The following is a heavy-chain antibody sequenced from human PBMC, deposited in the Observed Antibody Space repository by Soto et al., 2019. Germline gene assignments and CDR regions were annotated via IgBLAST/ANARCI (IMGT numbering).Heavy chain of an antibody. V-gene: IGHV4-30-4*01. CDR2: IYYSGST. CDR3: AREYSYLERVFDY. Sequence: QVQLQESGPGLVKPSQTLSLTCTVSGGSISSGDYYWSWIRQPPGKGLEWIGYIYYSGSTYYNPSLKSRVTISVDTSKNQFSLKLSSVTVADSAVYYCAREYSYLERVFDYWGQGTLVTVSS. CDR1: GGSISSGDYY. J-gene: IGHJ4*02. D-gene: IGHD5-18*01.